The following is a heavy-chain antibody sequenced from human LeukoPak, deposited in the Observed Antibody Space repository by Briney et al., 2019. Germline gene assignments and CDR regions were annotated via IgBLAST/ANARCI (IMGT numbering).Heavy chain of an antibody. CDR2: IYYSGIT. Sequence: SETLSLTCTVSGGSISTYYWSCIRQPPGKGVEWTGYIYYSGITNYNPSLKSRVAITVDTSKNQFSLRLSSGTAADTAVYYCARGGSGGNSDFDFWGQGTLVTVSS. CDR1: GGSISTYY. D-gene: IGHD4-23*01. V-gene: IGHV4-59*01. CDR3: ARGGSGGNSDFDF. J-gene: IGHJ4*02.